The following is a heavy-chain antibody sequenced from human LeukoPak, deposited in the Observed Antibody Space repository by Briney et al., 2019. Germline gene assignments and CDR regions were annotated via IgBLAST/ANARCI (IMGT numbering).Heavy chain of an antibody. J-gene: IGHJ4*02. CDR3: AKDFDYGGNSGSFDY. Sequence: GGSLRLSCAASGFTFSSYAMSLVRQAPGKGLEWVSAISGSGGSTYYANSVKGRFTISRDNSKNTLYLQMNSLRAEDTAVYYCAKDFDYGGNSGSFDYWGQGTLVTVSS. CDR2: ISGSGGST. CDR1: GFTFSSYA. D-gene: IGHD4-23*01. V-gene: IGHV3-23*01.